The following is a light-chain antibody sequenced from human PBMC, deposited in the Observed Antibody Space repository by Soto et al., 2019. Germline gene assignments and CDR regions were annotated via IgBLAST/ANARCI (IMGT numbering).Light chain of an antibody. CDR2: DVS. CDR3: SSYAGSNNCV. V-gene: IGLV2-14*03. Sequence: QSVMTQPASVSGSPGQSITIXXTGTSSDVGGENYVSWYQQHPGRAPKLIIYDVSNRHSGVSNSFSGSKSGNTASLTISGLQAEDEDYYYCSSYAGSNNCVFGTGTKVKVL. J-gene: IGLJ1*01. CDR1: SSDVGGENY.